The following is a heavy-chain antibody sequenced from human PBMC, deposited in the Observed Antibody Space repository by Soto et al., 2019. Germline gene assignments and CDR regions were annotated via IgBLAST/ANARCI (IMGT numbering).Heavy chain of an antibody. CDR3: ATDRGTTVTPRGGYFDL. CDR2: FDPEDGET. Sequence: ASVKVSCKVSGYTLTELSMHWVRQAPGKGLEWMGGFDPEDGETIYAQKFQGRVTMTEDTSTDAAYMELSSLRSEDTAVYYCATDRGTTVTPRGGYFDLWGRGTLVTVSS. J-gene: IGHJ2*01. D-gene: IGHD4-4*01. CDR1: GYTLTELS. V-gene: IGHV1-24*01.